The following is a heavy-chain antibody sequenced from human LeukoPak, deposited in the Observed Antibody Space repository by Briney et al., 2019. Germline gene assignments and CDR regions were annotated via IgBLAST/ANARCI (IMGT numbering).Heavy chain of an antibody. V-gene: IGHV3-23*01. CDR3: ARLPTFYYDSSGYHYDY. J-gene: IGHJ4*02. CDR1: GFTFNNYA. D-gene: IGHD3-22*01. CDR2: TAGSGISK. Sequence: GGSLRLSCVASGFTFNNYAMSWVRQAPGRGLEWASSTAGSGISKDYADSVKGRFTISKDKSKNTLYLQMDNLRPEDTGVYFCARLPTFYYDSSGYHYDYWGQGTLVTVSS.